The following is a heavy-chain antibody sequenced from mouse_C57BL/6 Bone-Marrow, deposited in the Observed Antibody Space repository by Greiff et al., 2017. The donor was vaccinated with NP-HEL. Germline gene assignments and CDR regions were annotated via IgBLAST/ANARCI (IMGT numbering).Heavy chain of an antibody. CDR1: GYTFTSYW. V-gene: IGHV1-52*01. D-gene: IGHD1-1*01. CDR2: IDPSDSET. CDR3: ARLSTTVVAFDY. Sequence: QVQLQQPGAELVRPGSSVKLSCKASGYTFTSYWMHWVKQRPIQGLEWIGNIDPSDSETHYNQKFKDKATLTVDKSSSTAYMQLSSLTSEDSAVYYWARLSTTVVAFDYWGQGTTLTVSS. J-gene: IGHJ2*01.